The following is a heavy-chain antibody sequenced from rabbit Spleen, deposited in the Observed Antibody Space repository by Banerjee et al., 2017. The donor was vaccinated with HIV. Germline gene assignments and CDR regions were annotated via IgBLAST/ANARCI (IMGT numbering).Heavy chain of an antibody. CDR1: GFSFSSGYW. CDR2: IYSSNAVT. D-gene: IGHD7-1*01. Sequence: QSLKESGGDLVKPGASLTLTCTASGFSFSSGYWVCWVRQAPGKGLELIACIYSSNAVTVYASWAKGLFTVSKTSSTTVTLQMTGLTAADTATYFCARGMLYYSTRPYFELWGQGTLVTVS. J-gene: IGHJ4*01. V-gene: IGHV1S40*01. CDR3: ARGMLYYSTRPYFEL.